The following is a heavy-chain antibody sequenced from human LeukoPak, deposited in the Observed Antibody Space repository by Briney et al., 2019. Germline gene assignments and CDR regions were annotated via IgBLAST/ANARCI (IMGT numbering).Heavy chain of an antibody. CDR3: ARDSGSLPDAFDI. V-gene: IGHV3-21*01. Sequence: GGSLRLSCAASGFTFSSYSMSWVRQAPGKGLEWVSSISSSSSYIYYADSVKGRFTISRDNAKNSLYLQMNSLRAEDTAVYYCARDSGSLPDAFDIWGQGTMVTVSS. CDR1: GFTFSSYS. CDR2: ISSSSSYI. J-gene: IGHJ3*02. D-gene: IGHD1-26*01.